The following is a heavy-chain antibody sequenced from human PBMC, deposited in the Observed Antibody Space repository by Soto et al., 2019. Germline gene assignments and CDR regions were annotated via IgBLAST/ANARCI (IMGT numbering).Heavy chain of an antibody. V-gene: IGHV4-31*03. CDR2: IYYSGST. Sequence: PSETLSLTCTVSGGSISSGGYYWSWIRQHPGKGLEWIGYIYYSGSTYYNPSLKSRVTISVDTSKNQFSLKLSSVTAADTAVYYCARRPITIFGVARYYFDYWGQGTLVTVSS. CDR3: ARRPITIFGVARYYFDY. J-gene: IGHJ4*02. D-gene: IGHD3-3*01. CDR1: GGSISSGGYY.